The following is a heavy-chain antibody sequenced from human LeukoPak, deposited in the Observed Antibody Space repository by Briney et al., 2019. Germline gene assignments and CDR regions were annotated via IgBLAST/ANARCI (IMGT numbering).Heavy chain of an antibody. V-gene: IGHV3-30*03. D-gene: IGHD2-8*02. Sequence: PGGSLRLSCAASGFKFSNYAMHWVRQAPGKGLEWVAVISYDGNLKHYGDSVQGRFTISRDNPKNTLYLEMNSLRAEDTAICYCATYRQVLLPFESWGQGTLVTVSS. CDR1: GFKFSNYA. CDR3: ATYRQVLLPFES. CDR2: ISYDGNLK. J-gene: IGHJ4*02.